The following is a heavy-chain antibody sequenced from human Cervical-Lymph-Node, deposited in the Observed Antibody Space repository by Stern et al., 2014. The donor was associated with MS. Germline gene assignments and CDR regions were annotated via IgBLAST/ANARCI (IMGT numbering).Heavy chain of an antibody. V-gene: IGHV3-23*04. CDR3: AKVYGSGPFDY. D-gene: IGHD6-19*01. Sequence: EVQLVESGGTLVQPGGSLRLSCAASGFTFSSYALSWVRQAPGKGLELVSVISGSDGNTFYAVSVKGRFTISRDNSKNTLFLQMNSLRAEDTAVYYCAKVYGSGPFDYWGQGTLVTVSS. J-gene: IGHJ4*02. CDR1: GFTFSSYA. CDR2: ISGSDGNT.